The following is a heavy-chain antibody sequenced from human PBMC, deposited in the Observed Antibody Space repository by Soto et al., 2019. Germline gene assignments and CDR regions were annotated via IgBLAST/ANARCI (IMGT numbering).Heavy chain of an antibody. J-gene: IGHJ3*02. V-gene: IGHV4-4*02. CDR1: SGSTSSINW. Sequence: SETLSLTCAVSSGSTSSINWWSWVRQPPGKGLEWIGEIHHRGSINYNPSLKSRLTISVDKSKNQFSLNLSSVTAADTAVYYCARVTESDAFDIWGQGTMVTVS. CDR2: IHHRGSI. CDR3: ARVTESDAFDI.